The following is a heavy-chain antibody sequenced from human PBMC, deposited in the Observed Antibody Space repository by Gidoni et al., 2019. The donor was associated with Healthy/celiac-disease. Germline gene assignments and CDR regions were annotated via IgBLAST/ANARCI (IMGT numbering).Heavy chain of an antibody. V-gene: IGHV7-4-1*02. CDR2: INTTTGNP. J-gene: IGHJ5*02. CDR1: GSTFTSYA. D-gene: IGHD2-21*02. CDR3: AREVVTDWFDP. Sequence: QVQLVQSGSELKKPGASVKVSCKAPGSTFTSYAMNWVRKAPGQGLEWMGWINTTTGNPTYAQCFTGRFVFSLDASVSTAYLQISRLKAEDTAVYYCAREVVTDWFDPWGQGTLVTVSS.